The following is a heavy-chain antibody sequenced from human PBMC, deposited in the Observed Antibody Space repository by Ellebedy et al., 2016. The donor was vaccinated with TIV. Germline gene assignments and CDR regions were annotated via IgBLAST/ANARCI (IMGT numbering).Heavy chain of an antibody. CDR3: ARVYTAAGSMDV. D-gene: IGHD5-18*01. V-gene: IGHV4-59*02. Sequence: MPSETLSLTCIVSGGSVGKYHWSWIRQPPGKALEWIGYIYFGGSTNFNPSLKSRVTTSVDTSKNQFSLKLTSVTAADTAIYYCARVYTAAGSMDVWGQGTTVTVSS. CDR1: GGSVGKYH. CDR2: IYFGGST. J-gene: IGHJ6*02.